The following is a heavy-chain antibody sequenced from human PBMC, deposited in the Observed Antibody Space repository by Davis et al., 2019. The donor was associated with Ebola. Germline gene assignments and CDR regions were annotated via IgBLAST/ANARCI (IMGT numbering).Heavy chain of an antibody. CDR3: ARGYLKYYYDSSGLNY. CDR1: GGSFSGYY. J-gene: IGHJ4*02. V-gene: IGHV4-34*01. D-gene: IGHD3-22*01. CDR2: INHSGST. Sequence: SETLSLTCAVYGGSFSGYYWSWIRQPPGKGLEWIGEINHSGSTNYNPSLKSRVTLSVDTSKNQFSLKLSSVTAADTAVYYCARGYLKYYYDSSGLNYWGQGTLVTVSS.